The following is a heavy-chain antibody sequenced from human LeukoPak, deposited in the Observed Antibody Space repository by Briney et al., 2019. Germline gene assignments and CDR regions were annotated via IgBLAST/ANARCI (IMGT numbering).Heavy chain of an antibody. Sequence: PGGSLRLSCATSGFILSTYALSRVHQAPGKGLEWASSISGSGGSTYHADSVKGRFTISRDSSKNTLYLQMNSLRAEDTAIYYCARVIRAAPGKGYFDYWGQGTLVTVSS. D-gene: IGHD6-13*01. J-gene: IGHJ4*02. CDR3: ARVIRAAPGKGYFDY. V-gene: IGHV3-23*01. CDR2: ISGSGGST. CDR1: GFILSTYA.